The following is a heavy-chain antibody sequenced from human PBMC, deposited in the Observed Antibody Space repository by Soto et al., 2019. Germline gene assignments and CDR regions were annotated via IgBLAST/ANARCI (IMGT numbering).Heavy chain of an antibody. CDR2: ISHSGST. CDR1: GGSFSGYY. V-gene: IGHV4-34*01. Sequence: PSETLSLTCAVYGGSFSGYYWSWIRQPPGKGLEWIGEISHSGSTNYNPSLKSRVTISVDTSKNQFSLKLSSVTAADTAVYYCARVESGEFDYWGQGTLVTVSS. CDR3: ARVESGEFDY. J-gene: IGHJ4*02.